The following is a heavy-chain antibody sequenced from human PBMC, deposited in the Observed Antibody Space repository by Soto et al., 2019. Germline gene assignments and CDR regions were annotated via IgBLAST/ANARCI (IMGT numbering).Heavy chain of an antibody. CDR2: MNPNSGNT. J-gene: IGHJ4*02. CDR3: AGGNFRY. V-gene: IGHV1-8*02. CDR1: GYHFNTFD. Sequence: XSVKVSCKASGYHFNTFDIYWVRQATGHGLEWMGWMNPNSGNTGYAQELRGRVTMTRNTSNTTAYMELTSLTSDDTGVYYCAGGNFRYWGQRTLVTVSS.